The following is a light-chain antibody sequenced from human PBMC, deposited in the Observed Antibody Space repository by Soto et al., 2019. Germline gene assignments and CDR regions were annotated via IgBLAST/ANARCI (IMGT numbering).Light chain of an antibody. V-gene: IGLV3-21*02. Sequence: SYELTQPPSVSVAPGQTARITCGGSNVGSKSVHWYQQKPGQAPVLVVYDDSDRPSGIPGRFSGSNSGNTDTLPISRVEAGDEADYYCQVWDSSSDSGVFGTGTKVTVL. CDR3: QVWDSSSDSGV. CDR1: NVGSKS. CDR2: DDS. J-gene: IGLJ1*01.